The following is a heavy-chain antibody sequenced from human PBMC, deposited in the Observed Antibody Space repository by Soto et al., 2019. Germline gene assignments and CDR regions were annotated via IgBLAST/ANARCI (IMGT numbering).Heavy chain of an antibody. J-gene: IGHJ4*02. CDR3: ARTSGYYYGSGSYYNDALDY. V-gene: IGHV2-70*04. D-gene: IGHD3-10*01. CDR1: GFSLSTSGMR. CDR2: IDWDDDK. Sequence: GSGPTLVNPTQTLTLTCTFCGFSLSTSGMRVSWIRQPPGNALEWLARIDWDDDKFYSTSLKTRLTISKDTSKNQVVLTMTNMDPVDTATYYCARTSGYYYGSGSYYNDALDYWGQGTLVTVSS.